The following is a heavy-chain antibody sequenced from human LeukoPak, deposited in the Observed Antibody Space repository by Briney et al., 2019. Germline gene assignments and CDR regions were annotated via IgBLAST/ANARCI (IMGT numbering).Heavy chain of an antibody. J-gene: IGHJ4*02. V-gene: IGHV3-30*02. D-gene: IGHD7-27*01. CDR2: IGNDGRDQ. CDR1: GFTFSGHA. Sequence: GGSLRLSCAASGFTFSGHAMHWVRQTPGVGLEWVAIIGNDGRDQHYPESVKGRFTISRDNSKNTLFLQLNSLRPEDTALYLCARDLMWGFDYWGQGTLVTVSS. CDR3: ARDLMWGFDY.